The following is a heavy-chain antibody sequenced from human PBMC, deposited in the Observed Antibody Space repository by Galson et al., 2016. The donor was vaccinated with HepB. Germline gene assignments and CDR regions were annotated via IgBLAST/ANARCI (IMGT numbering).Heavy chain of an antibody. CDR1: GFTFRNNG. D-gene: IGHD5-12*01. CDR3: ARWLGGRNGCLDY. Sequence: SLRLSCAASGFTFRNNGMHWVRQAPGKGLEWVAFIWFDGRNEKHAESVRGRFSISRDNSKNILYLQVNSLRADDTAVYYCARWLGGRNGCLDYWGQGTLVTVSS. V-gene: IGHV3-33*01. J-gene: IGHJ4*02. CDR2: IWFDGRNE.